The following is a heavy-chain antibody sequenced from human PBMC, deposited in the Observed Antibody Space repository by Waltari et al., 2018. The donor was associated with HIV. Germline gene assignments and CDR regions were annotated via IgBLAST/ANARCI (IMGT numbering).Heavy chain of an antibody. CDR3: ARASDVAENTGRLACNI. Sequence: QVQLVQSEAEVKMPGASVKLSCKASGYTFTGYYLHWVRQAPGQGLEWVGWMNGKSGDTGYAQKFQGWVTMTRDTSISTAYMELRRLTSDDTAVYYCARASDVAENTGRLACNIWGQGTMVTVSS. CDR2: MNGKSGDT. D-gene: IGHD6-19*01. J-gene: IGHJ3*02. V-gene: IGHV1-2*04. CDR1: GYTFTGYY.